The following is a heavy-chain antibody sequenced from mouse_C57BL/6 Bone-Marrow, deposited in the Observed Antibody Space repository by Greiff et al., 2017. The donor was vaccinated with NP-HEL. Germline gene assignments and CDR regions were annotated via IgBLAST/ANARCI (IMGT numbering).Heavy chain of an antibody. CDR2: ISSGGSYT. Sequence: EVQLVESGGDLVKPGGSLKLSCAASGFTFSSYGMSWVRQTPDKRLEWVATISSGGSYTYYPDSVKGRFTISRDNAKNTLYLQMSSLKSEDTAMYYCARRGSSHWYFDVWGTGTTVTVSS. J-gene: IGHJ1*03. CDR1: GFTFSSYG. CDR3: ARRGSSHWYFDV. D-gene: IGHD1-1*01. V-gene: IGHV5-6*01.